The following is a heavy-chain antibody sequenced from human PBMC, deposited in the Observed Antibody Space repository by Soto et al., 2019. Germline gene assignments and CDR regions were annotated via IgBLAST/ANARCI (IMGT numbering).Heavy chain of an antibody. J-gene: IGHJ4*02. V-gene: IGHV1-46*01. Sequence: QVQLVQSGAEVKKPGASVKLSCKASGNTFTTYYIHWVRQAPGQGLEWMGIIYPGGGRTNYAQNFHGRVTMARDTSTSTVYMELSSLRSEDTAVYYCVRSSGSHLPFDYWGQGTLVTVSS. CDR2: IYPGGGRT. CDR3: VRSSGSHLPFDY. D-gene: IGHD3-10*01. CDR1: GNTFTTYY.